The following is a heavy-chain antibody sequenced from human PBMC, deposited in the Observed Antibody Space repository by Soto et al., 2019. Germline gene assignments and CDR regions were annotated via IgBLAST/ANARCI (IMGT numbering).Heavy chain of an antibody. CDR1: GFTFSTYG. V-gene: IGHV3-30*18. D-gene: IGHD4-17*01. Sequence: VQLVESGGGEVQPGRSLTISCAASGFTFSTYGVHWVRQTPGKGLEWVAVISYDGTNKFYSDSVKGRFTISRDNFKNTLTLQMNSLRADDTAVYSCAKDLQSYGDYDYYCYGMDVWGLGTRVTVSS. CDR3: AKDLQSYGDYDYYCYGMDV. J-gene: IGHJ6*02. CDR2: ISYDGTNK.